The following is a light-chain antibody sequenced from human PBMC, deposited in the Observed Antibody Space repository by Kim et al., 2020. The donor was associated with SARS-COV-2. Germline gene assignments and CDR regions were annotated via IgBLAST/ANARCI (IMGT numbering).Light chain of an antibody. CDR2: STN. V-gene: IGLV7-43*01. Sequence: PGGTVTLPCASTTGAVTSGYYPNWFQQKPGQAPRALMYSTNNKYSWTPARFSGSLLGGKAALTLSGVQPEDEAEYYCLLYYGGGLVFGGGTQLTVL. CDR1: TGAVTSGYY. CDR3: LLYYGGGLV. J-gene: IGLJ2*01.